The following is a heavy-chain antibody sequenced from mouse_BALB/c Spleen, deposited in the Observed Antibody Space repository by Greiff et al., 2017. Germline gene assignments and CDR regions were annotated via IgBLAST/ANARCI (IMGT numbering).Heavy chain of an antibody. Sequence: QVQLKESGAELARPGASVKMSCKASGYTFTSYTMHWVKQRPGQGLEWIGYINPSSGYTNYNQKFKDKATLTADKSSSTAYMQLSSLTSEDSAVYYCARDYYGSSYAMDYWGQGTSVTVSS. D-gene: IGHD1-1*01. CDR2: INPSSGYT. V-gene: IGHV1-4*01. J-gene: IGHJ4*01. CDR3: ARDYYGSSYAMDY. CDR1: GYTFTSYT.